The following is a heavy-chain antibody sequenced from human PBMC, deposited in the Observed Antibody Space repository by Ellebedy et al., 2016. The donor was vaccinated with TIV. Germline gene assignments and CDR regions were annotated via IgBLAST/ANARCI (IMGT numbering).Heavy chain of an antibody. D-gene: IGHD6-13*01. J-gene: IGHJ6*02. Sequence: GESLKISCAASGFTFSSYALSWVRQAPGKGLEWVSAISGSGSSTYYADSVKGRFTISRDNSKNTLYLQMNSLRAEDTAVYYCSYSSSWYIVSYYYYGMDVWGQGTTVTVSS. CDR3: SYSSSWYIVSYYYYGMDV. V-gene: IGHV3-23*01. CDR2: ISGSGSST. CDR1: GFTFSSYA.